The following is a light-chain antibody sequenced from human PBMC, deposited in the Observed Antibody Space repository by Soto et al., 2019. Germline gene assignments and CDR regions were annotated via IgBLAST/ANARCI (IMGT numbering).Light chain of an antibody. CDR2: DAS. CDR1: QNINNW. J-gene: IGKJ1*01. CDR3: QHMRT. V-gene: IGKV1-5*01. Sequence: DVKMTQSPSTLSASVGDRVTITCRASQNINNWLAWYQQTPGKAPKFLIYDASTLESGVPSRFSGSGFGTEFSLTISSLQPDDSGSYYCQHMRTFGQGTNVDI.